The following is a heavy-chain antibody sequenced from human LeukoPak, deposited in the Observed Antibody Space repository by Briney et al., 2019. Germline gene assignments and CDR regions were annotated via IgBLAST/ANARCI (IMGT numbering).Heavy chain of an antibody. V-gene: IGHV3-30-3*01. CDR3: ARNYDSSGYEPLNPGGGY. CDR1: GFTFSSYA. CDR2: ISYDGSNK. J-gene: IGHJ4*02. Sequence: GGSLRLSCAASGFTFSSYAMHWVRQAPGKGLEWVAVISYDGSNKYYAGSVKGRFTISRDNSKNTLYLQMNSLRAEDTAVYYCARNYDSSGYEPLNPGGGYWGQGTLVTVSS. D-gene: IGHD3-22*01.